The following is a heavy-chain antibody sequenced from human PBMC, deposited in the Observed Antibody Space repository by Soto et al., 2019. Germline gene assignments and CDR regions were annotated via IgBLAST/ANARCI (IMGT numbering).Heavy chain of an antibody. CDR3: ARDQLYYNDISGRPLNAFDV. D-gene: IGHD3-22*01. CDR1: GFTFRNYG. CDR2: IGIGSSTT. Sequence: EVDLVESGGGLVQSGGSLRLSCAASGFTFRNYGMNWVRQAPGKGLEWVSYIGIGSSTTYYADSVKGRFTISRDNAKNSLYLQMNSLRAEDTVVYYCARDQLYYNDISGRPLNAFDVWGQGTMVTVSS. J-gene: IGHJ3*01. V-gene: IGHV3-48*01.